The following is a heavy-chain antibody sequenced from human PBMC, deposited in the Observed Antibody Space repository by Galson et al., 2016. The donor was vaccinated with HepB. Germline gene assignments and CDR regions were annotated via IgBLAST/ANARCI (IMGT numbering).Heavy chain of an antibody. Sequence: SLRLSCAASGFTFSSYAMSWVRQAPGKGLEWVSSITGSGGATYYADSVKGRFTISRDSSKNTLSLQMNSLRAEDTALYYCARATVTTVSRFDYWGQGTLVSVSS. J-gene: IGHJ4*02. CDR1: GFTFSSYA. CDR2: ITGSGGAT. V-gene: IGHV3-23*01. D-gene: IGHD4-17*01. CDR3: ARATVTTVSRFDY.